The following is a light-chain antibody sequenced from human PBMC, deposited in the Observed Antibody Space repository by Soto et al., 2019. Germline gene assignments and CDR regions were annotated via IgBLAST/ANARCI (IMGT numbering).Light chain of an antibody. CDR2: AAS. J-gene: IGKJ5*01. Sequence: DLQSTQSPSSMSASVGDRVTITCRSSQSISSWLAWYQQKPGKAPKLLIYAASTLQSGVPSRFSGSGSGTEFTLTISILQPEDFATYYCQQRNSDPPITFGQGTRLEIK. CDR3: QQRNSDPPIT. CDR1: QSISSW. V-gene: IGKV1-9*01.